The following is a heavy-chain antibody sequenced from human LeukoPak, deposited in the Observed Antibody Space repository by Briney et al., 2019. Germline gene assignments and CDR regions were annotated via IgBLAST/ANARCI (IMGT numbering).Heavy chain of an antibody. CDR3: ARLGGPHSPFDN. D-gene: IGHD2-15*01. CDR2: IYPGDSDT. CDR1: GYSYTSYW. V-gene: IGHV5-51*01. Sequence: GESLKISCKSSGYSYTSYWIGWVRQMPGKGLEWMGIIYPGDSDTRYSRSFQGQVTISADKSLRTAYLQWRSLKASDTGIYFCARLGGPHSPFDNWGQGTRIIVSS. J-gene: IGHJ4*02.